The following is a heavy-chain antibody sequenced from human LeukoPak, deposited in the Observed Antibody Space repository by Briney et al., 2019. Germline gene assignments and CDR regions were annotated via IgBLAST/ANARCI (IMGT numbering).Heavy chain of an antibody. CDR2: ISWNSGSI. J-gene: IGHJ4*02. D-gene: IGHD2-2*02. CDR1: GFTFYDYA. CDR3: AKDIRSGYCSSTSCYTGEIDY. Sequence: GGSLTLSCAASGFTFYDYAMHWVRHAPGKGLEWVSGISWNSGSIGYADSVKGRFTISRDNAKNSLYLQMNSLRAEDTDLYYCAKDIRSGYCSSTSCYTGEIDYWGQGTLVTVSS. V-gene: IGHV3-9*01.